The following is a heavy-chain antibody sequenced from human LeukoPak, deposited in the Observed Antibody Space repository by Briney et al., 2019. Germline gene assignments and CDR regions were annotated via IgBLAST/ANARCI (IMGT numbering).Heavy chain of an antibody. Sequence: GESLKISCKGSGYSFTSYWIGWVRQMPGKGLEWMGIIYPGDSDTRYRPSFQGQVTISADKSISTAYLQWSSLKASDTAMYYCARHLMVRGVITSSDPWGQGTLVTVSS. V-gene: IGHV5-51*01. CDR3: ARHLMVRGVITSSDP. J-gene: IGHJ5*02. CDR2: IYPGDSDT. CDR1: GYSFTSYW. D-gene: IGHD3-10*01.